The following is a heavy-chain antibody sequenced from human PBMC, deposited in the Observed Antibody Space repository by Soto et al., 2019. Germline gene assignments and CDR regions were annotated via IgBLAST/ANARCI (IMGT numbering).Heavy chain of an antibody. J-gene: IGHJ6*02. CDR2: ISGDNSNT. Sequence: QVQLVQSGAEVKKPGASVTVSCKTSGYTFSNYGINWVRQAPGQGLEWMGWISGDNSNTNYAQTVQGRVTMTTDTSTGTVYMELRSLKSDDTAIYYCSRFIMVGGWFDPNYYHGMDVWGQGTTVTVSS. V-gene: IGHV1-18*01. CDR3: SRFIMVGGWFDPNYYHGMDV. CDR1: GYTFSNYG. D-gene: IGHD6-19*01.